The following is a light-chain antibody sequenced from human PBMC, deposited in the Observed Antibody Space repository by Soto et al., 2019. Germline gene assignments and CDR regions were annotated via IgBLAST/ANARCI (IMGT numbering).Light chain of an antibody. V-gene: IGKV4-1*01. CDR3: QQYYSSPRA. CDR2: WAS. J-gene: IGKJ1*01. Sequence: DIVMTQSPDSLAMSLGERATINCKSSQSVLYSSNNKNYLAWYQQKPGQPPKLLIYWASTRESGVPDRFTGSGAGTDVTLTISSLQADDVAVYYCQQYYSSPRAFGQGTKVEIK. CDR1: QSVLYSSNNKNY.